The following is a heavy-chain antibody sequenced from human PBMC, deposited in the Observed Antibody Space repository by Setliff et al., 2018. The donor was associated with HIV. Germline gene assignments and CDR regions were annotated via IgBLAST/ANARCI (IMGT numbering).Heavy chain of an antibody. CDR1: GYTLSNYY. Sequence: ASVKVSCKASGYTLSNYYMHWVRQAPGQGLEWMGISNPSGESTTYAQRVQGRVTMTTDRSTSTVYMELSSLRSEDTAVYYCARDRGDLSLAYYLYYGMDVWGQGTTVTVSS. CDR2: SNPSGEST. V-gene: IGHV1-46*01. J-gene: IGHJ6*02. D-gene: IGHD3-10*01. CDR3: ARDRGDLSLAYYLYYGMDV.